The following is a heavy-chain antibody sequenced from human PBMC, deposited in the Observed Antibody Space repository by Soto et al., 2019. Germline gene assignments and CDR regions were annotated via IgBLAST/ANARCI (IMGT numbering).Heavy chain of an antibody. CDR1: GYTFTSYG. V-gene: IGHV1-18*04. CDR3: ARVGYSSGWYPVENRYYYGMDV. D-gene: IGHD6-19*01. Sequence: ASVKVSCKASGYTFTSYGISWVRQAPGQGLEWMGWISAYNGNTNYAQKLQGRVTMTTDTSTSTAYMELRSLRSDDTAVYYCARVGYSSGWYPVENRYYYGMDVWGQGTTVTVSS. J-gene: IGHJ6*02. CDR2: ISAYNGNT.